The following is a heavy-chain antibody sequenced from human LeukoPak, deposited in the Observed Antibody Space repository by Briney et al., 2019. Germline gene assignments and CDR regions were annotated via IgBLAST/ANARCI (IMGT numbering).Heavy chain of an antibody. D-gene: IGHD3-9*01. CDR1: GYTFTSYG. CDR3: ARIDPFDFQFDY. Sequence: ASVKVSCKASGYTFTSYGISWVRQAPGQGLEWMGWISAYNGNTNYAQKLQGRVTMTKDTSTSTAYMELRSLRSDDTAVYYCARIDPFDFQFDYWGQGTLVTVSS. CDR2: ISAYNGNT. V-gene: IGHV1-18*01. J-gene: IGHJ4*02.